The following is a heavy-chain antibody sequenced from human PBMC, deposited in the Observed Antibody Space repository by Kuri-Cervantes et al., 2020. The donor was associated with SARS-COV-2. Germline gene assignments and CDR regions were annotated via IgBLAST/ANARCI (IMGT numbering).Heavy chain of an antibody. D-gene: IGHD6-13*01. CDR1: GGSISSYY. CDR3: ARVPAAAGTWWFDP. V-gene: IGHV4-31*01. Sequence: SETLSLTCTVSGGSISSYYWSWIRQYPGKGLEWIGYIYYSGSTYYNPSLKSLVTISVDTSKNQFSLKLSSVTAADTAVYYCARVPAAAGTWWFDPWGQGTLVTVSS. CDR2: IYYSGST. J-gene: IGHJ5*02.